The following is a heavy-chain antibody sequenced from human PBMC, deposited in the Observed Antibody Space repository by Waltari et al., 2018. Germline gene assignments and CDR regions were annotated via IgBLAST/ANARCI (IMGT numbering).Heavy chain of an antibody. CDR1: GGSISSHY. CDR3: ARGPLTMFGVVAYYFDY. J-gene: IGHJ4*02. V-gene: IGHV4-59*11. CDR2: IYYSGST. D-gene: IGHD3-3*01. Sequence: QVQLQESGPGLVKPSETLSLTCTVSGGSISSHYWSWIRQPPGKGLEWIGYIYYSGSTNYNPSRKSRVTISVDTSKNQFSLKLSSVTAADTAVYYCARGPLTMFGVVAYYFDYWGQGTLVTVSS.